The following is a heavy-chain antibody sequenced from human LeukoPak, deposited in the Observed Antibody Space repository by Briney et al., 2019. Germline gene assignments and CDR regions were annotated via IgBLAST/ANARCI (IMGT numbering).Heavy chain of an antibody. CDR1: GGSISSGSYY. J-gene: IGHJ6*03. D-gene: IGHD3-10*01. CDR3: ARDGSGSSNDYYYYYMDV. V-gene: IGHV4-61*02. Sequence: PSETLSLTCTVSGGSISSGSYYWSWIRQPAGKGLEWIGRIYTSGSTNYNPSLKRRVTISVDTSKNQFSLKLSSVTAADTAVYYCARDGSGSSNDYYYYYMDVWGKGTTVTISS. CDR2: IYTSGST.